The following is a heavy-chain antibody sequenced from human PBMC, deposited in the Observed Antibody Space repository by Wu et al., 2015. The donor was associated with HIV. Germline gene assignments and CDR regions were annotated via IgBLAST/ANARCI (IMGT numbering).Heavy chain of an antibody. V-gene: IGHV1-18*01. CDR1: GYTFTSYG. CDR2: ISAYNGNT. CDR3: ARRDCGGDCYSANDAFDI. J-gene: IGHJ3*02. D-gene: IGHD2-21*02. Sequence: QVQLVQSGAEVKKPGASVKVSCKASGYTFTSYGISWVRQAPGQGLEWMGWISAYNGNTNYAQKLQGRVTMTTDTSTSTAYMELRSLRSDDTAVYYCARRDCGGDCYSANDAFDIWGQGTMVTVSS.